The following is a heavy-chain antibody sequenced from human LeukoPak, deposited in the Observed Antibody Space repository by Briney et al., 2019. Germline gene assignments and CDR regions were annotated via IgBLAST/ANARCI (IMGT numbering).Heavy chain of an antibody. CDR2: IKQDGSEK. J-gene: IGHJ4*02. CDR3: ARAPLGYCSGGSCYSLDY. Sequence: PGGSLRLSCAASGFTFSSYWMSWVRQAPGKGLEWVANIKQDGSEKYYVDSVKGRFTISRDNAKNSLYLQMNSLRAEDTAVYYCARAPLGYCSGGSCYSLDYWGQGTLVTVSS. V-gene: IGHV3-7*03. CDR1: GFTFSSYW. D-gene: IGHD2-15*01.